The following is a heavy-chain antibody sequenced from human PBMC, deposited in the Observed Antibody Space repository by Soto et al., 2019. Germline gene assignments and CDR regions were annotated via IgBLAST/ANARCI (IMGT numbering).Heavy chain of an antibody. J-gene: IGHJ5*02. CDR1: GYTFTSYA. D-gene: IGHD2-2*02. CDR3: ASAYCSSTSCYTWWFDP. CDR2: ISAGNGNT. V-gene: IGHV1-3*01. Sequence: VKVSCKASGYTFTSYAMHWVRQAPGQRLEWMGWISAGNGNTKYSQKFQGRVTITRDTSASTAYMELSSLRSEDTAVYYCASAYCSSTSCYTWWFDPWGQGTLVTVSS.